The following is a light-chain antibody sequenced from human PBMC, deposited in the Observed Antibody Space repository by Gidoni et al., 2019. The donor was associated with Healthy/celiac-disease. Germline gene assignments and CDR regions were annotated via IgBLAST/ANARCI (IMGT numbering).Light chain of an antibody. CDR2: LGS. CDR1: QSLLHSNGYNY. Sequence: DMVMTQSPLSLPVTPGEPASISCRSSQSLLHSNGYNYLDLYLQKPGQSPQLLIYLGSNRASGVPDRFSGSGSGTDFTLKIRRVEAEDVGVYYCMQALQTPLTFGGGTKVGIK. CDR3: MQALQTPLT. V-gene: IGKV2-28*01. J-gene: IGKJ4*01.